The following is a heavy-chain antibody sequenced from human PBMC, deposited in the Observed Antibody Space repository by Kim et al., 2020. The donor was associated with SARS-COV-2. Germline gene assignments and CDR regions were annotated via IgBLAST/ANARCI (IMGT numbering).Heavy chain of an antibody. D-gene: IGHD6-13*01. CDR1: GGSISSSSYY. CDR3: ARLFYSSSWLDYYYYYGMDV. Sequence: SETLSLTCTVSGGSISSSSYYWGWIRQPPGKGLEWIGSIYYSGSTYYNPSLKSRVTISVDTSKNQFSLKLSSVTAADTAVYYCARLFYSSSWLDYYYYYGMDVWGQGTTVTVSS. CDR2: IYYSGST. V-gene: IGHV4-39*07. J-gene: IGHJ6*02.